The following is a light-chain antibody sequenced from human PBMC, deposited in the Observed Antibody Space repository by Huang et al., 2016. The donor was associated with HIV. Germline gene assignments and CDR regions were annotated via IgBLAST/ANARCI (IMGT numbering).Light chain of an antibody. J-gene: IGKJ1*01. Sequence: AIRMTQSPSSLSASTGDRVNIPCRASQDINNVLAWYQQKPGKAPNLLIYAASILETGVPSRFSGSGSGTEFNLSISCLQSEDFATYYCQQYYSYRTFGQGTQVEIK. V-gene: IGKV1-8*01. CDR1: QDINNV. CDR3: QQYYSYRT. CDR2: AAS.